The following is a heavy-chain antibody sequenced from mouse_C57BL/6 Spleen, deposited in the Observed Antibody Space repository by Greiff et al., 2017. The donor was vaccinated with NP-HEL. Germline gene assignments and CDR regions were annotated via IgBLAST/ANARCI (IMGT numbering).Heavy chain of an antibody. Sequence: QVQLKQPGAELVRPGTSVKLSCKASGYTFTSYWMHWVKQRPGQGLEWIGVIDPSDSYTNYNQKFKGKATLTVDTSSSTAYMQLSSLTSEDSAVYYCASIPGTPFDYWGQGTTLTVSS. V-gene: IGHV1-59*01. CDR1: GYTFTSYW. CDR2: IDPSDSYT. CDR3: ASIPGTPFDY. J-gene: IGHJ2*01. D-gene: IGHD4-1*01.